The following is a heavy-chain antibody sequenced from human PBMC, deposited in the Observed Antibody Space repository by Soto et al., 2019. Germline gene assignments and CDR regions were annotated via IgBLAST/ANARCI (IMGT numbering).Heavy chain of an antibody. CDR2: IYYSGST. J-gene: IGHJ4*02. D-gene: IGHD1-26*01. CDR1: GGSVSSGSYY. V-gene: IGHV4-61*01. CDR3: ARVARWELLRYFDY. Sequence: QVQLQESGPGLVKPSETLSLTCTVSGGSVSSGSYYWSWIRQPPGKGLEWIGYIYYSGSTNYNPSLKRRVTISVDTSKNQFSLKLSSVTAADTAVYYCARVARWELLRYFDYWGQGTLVTVSS.